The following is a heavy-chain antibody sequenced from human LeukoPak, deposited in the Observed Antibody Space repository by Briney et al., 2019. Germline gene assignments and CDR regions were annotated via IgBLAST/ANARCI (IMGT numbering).Heavy chain of an antibody. CDR2: INPSGGST. D-gene: IGHD3-3*01. CDR3: ARDLNYYDFWSGYYTYIYYFDY. V-gene: IGHV1-46*01. CDR1: GYTFTSYY. Sequence: ASVKVSCKASGYTFTSYYMHWVRQAPGQGLEWMGIINPSGGSTSYAQKFQGRVTMTRDTSISTAYMELSRLRSDDTAVYYCARDLNYYDFWSGYYTYIYYFDYWGQGTLVTVSS. J-gene: IGHJ4*02.